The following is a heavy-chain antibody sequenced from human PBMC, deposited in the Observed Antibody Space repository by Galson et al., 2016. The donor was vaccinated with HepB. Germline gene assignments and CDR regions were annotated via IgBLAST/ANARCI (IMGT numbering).Heavy chain of an antibody. Sequence: SLRLSCAASGFTLSSYALNWVRQAPGKGLEWVAVISYDGSSKYYADSVKGRFTISRDNAKNTLFLQMNSLRVVDTAVYYCARTITGTPWHHYYYGMDVWGQGTTVSVSS. J-gene: IGHJ6*02. D-gene: IGHD1-20*01. CDR1: GFTLSSYA. CDR2: ISYDGSSK. CDR3: ARTITGTPWHHYYYGMDV. V-gene: IGHV3-30-3*01.